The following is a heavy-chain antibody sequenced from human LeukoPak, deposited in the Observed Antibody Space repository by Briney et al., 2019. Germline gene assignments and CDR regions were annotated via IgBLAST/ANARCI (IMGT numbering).Heavy chain of an antibody. CDR1: GFTFSDHY. CDR3: ARGEVGYCSSTTCYGFDC. V-gene: IGHV3-72*01. D-gene: IGHD2-2*01. Sequence: GGSLRLSCAASGFTFSDHYMDWVRQAPGKGLEWVGRSRNKANSHTTEYAASVKGRFTITRDDSKNSLYLQMNSLKTEDTAVYYCARGEVGYCSSTTCYGFDCWGQGTLVTVSS. CDR2: SRNKANSHTT. J-gene: IGHJ4*02.